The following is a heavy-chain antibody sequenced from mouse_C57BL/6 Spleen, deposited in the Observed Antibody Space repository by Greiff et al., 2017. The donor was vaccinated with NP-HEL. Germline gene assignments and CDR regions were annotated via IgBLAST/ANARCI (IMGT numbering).Heavy chain of an antibody. V-gene: IGHV1-53*01. Sequence: VQLQQPGTELVKPGASVKLSCKASGYTFTSYWMHWVKQRPGQGLEWIGNINPSNGGTNYNEKFKSKATLTVDKSSSTAYMQLSSLTSEDSAVYYCARDSSGYSAWFAYWGQGTLVTVSA. D-gene: IGHD3-2*02. CDR3: ARDSSGYSAWFAY. CDR2: INPSNGGT. CDR1: GYTFTSYW. J-gene: IGHJ3*01.